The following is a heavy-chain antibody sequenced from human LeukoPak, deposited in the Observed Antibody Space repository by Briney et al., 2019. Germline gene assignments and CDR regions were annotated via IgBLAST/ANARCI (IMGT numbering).Heavy chain of an antibody. V-gene: IGHV4-4*07. J-gene: IGHJ3*02. CDR1: GGSISSYY. CDR3: AHYYDSRGVGAFDI. Sequence: SETLSLTCTVSGGSISSYYWSWIRQPAGQGLEWIGRIYTSGSTNYNPSLKSRVTMSVDTSKNQFSLKLSSVTAADTAVYYCAHYYDSRGVGAFDIWGQGTMVTVS. CDR2: IYTSGST. D-gene: IGHD3-22*01.